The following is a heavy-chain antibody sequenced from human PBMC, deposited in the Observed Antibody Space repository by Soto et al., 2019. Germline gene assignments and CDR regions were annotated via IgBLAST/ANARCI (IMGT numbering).Heavy chain of an antibody. D-gene: IGHD5-12*01. CDR2: IYHSGTT. Sequence: SETLSLTCAVSGGSISSGGYSWSWIRQPPGKGLEWIGYIYHSGTTYYSPSLKSRLTITKDTSKNQVVLTMTNMDPVDTATYYCAHVYGGYDNFDYWGQGTLVTVSS. J-gene: IGHJ4*02. V-gene: IGHV4-30-2*02. CDR1: GGSISSGGYS. CDR3: AHVYGGYDNFDY.